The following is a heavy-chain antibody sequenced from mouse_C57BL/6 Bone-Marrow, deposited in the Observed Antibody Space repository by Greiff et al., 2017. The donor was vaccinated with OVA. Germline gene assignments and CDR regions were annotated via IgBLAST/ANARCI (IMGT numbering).Heavy chain of an antibody. CDR2: IDPSDSYT. CDR1: GYTFTSYW. CDR3: ARDGSYYFDY. V-gene: IGHV1-69*01. Sequence: VQLQQPGAELVMPGASVKLSCKASGYTFTSYWMHWVKQRPGQGLECIGEIDPSDSYTNYNQKFKGKSTLTVDKSSSTAYMQLSSLTSEDSAVYYCARDGSYYFDYWGQGTTLTVSS. J-gene: IGHJ2*01. D-gene: IGHD1-1*01.